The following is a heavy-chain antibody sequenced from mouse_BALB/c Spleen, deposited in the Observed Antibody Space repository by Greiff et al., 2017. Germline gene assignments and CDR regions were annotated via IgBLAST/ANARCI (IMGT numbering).Heavy chain of an antibody. CDR3: ASITLPFAY. Sequence: RLEWVAEISRGGSYTYYPDTVTGRFTISRDNAKNTLYLEMSSLRSEDTAMYYCASITLPFAYWGQGTLVTVSA. V-gene: IGHV5-9-4*01. J-gene: IGHJ3*01. CDR2: ISRGGSYT. D-gene: IGHD1-2*01.